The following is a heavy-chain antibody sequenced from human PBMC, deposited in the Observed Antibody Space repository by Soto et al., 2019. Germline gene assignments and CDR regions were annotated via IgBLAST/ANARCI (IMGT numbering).Heavy chain of an antibody. Sequence: RASVKVSCKVSGYTLTELSMHWVRQAPGKGLEWMGGFDPEDGETIYAQKFQGRVTMTEDTSTDTAYMELSSLRSEDTAVYYCATSSTVTTRWDYYYYYGMDVWGQGTTVTVSS. CDR1: GYTLTELS. V-gene: IGHV1-24*01. D-gene: IGHD4-4*01. CDR3: ATSSTVTTRWDYYYYYGMDV. CDR2: FDPEDGET. J-gene: IGHJ6*02.